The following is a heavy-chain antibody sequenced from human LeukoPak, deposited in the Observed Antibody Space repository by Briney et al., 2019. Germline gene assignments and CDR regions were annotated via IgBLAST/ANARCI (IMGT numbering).Heavy chain of an antibody. Sequence: SETLSLTCTVSGDSFSSNNYWTWVRQPPGKGLEWIGEIYRSGATNYNPSLRSRVTVSLDKSKNQFSLKLSSVTAADTAVYYCARYGQSSGWSKDAFDIWGQGTMVTVSS. D-gene: IGHD6-19*01. CDR3: ARYGQSSGWSKDAFDI. J-gene: IGHJ3*02. CDR1: GDSFSSNNY. V-gene: IGHV4-4*02. CDR2: IYRSGAT.